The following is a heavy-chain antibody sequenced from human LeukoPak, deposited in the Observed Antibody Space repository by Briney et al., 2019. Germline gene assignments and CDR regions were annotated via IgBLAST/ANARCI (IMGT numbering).Heavy chain of an antibody. V-gene: IGHV4-39*01. CDR3: ARGGGWELLRNFDY. CDR1: GGSISSSSYY. Sequence: SETLSLTCTVSGGSISSSSYYWGWIRQPPGKGLEWIGSIYYSGSTYYNPSLKSRVTISVDTSKNQFSLKLSSVTAADTAVYYCARGGGWELLRNFDYWGQGTLVTVSS. J-gene: IGHJ4*02. D-gene: IGHD1-26*01. CDR2: IYYSGST.